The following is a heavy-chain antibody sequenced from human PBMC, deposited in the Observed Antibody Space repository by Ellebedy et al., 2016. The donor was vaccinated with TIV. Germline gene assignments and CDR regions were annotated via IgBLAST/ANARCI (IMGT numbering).Heavy chain of an antibody. CDR1: GLTFSSYA. CDR3: AKEALAV. J-gene: IGHJ4*02. CDR2: ISGSSSTT. Sequence: GESLKISCAASGLTFSSYAMSWVRKAPGKGLEWVSAISGSSSTTWYADSVKGRFTISRDNSKNTLYLQMNSLRVDDTAMYYCAKEALAVWGQGTLVTVSS. D-gene: IGHD6-19*01. V-gene: IGHV3-23*01.